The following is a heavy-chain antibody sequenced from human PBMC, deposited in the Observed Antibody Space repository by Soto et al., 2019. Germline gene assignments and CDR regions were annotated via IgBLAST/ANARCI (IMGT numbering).Heavy chain of an antibody. J-gene: IGHJ4*02. Sequence: GASVKVSCKASGYTFTSYDINWVRQATGQGLEWMGWMNPNSGNTGYAQKFQGRVTMTRNTSISTAYMELSSLRSEDTAVYYCARGRTYYYDSSGYPDYWGQGTLVTVSS. D-gene: IGHD3-22*01. CDR1: GYTFTSYD. CDR3: ARGRTYYYDSSGYPDY. V-gene: IGHV1-8*01. CDR2: MNPNSGNT.